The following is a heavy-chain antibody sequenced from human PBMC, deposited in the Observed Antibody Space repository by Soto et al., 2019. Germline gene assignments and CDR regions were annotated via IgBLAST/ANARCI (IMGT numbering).Heavy chain of an antibody. CDR3: AREQYSSSSYGMDV. CDR1: GFTFSSYS. CDR2: ISSSSSTI. V-gene: IGHV3-48*02. Sequence: GGSLRLSCAASGFTFSSYSMNWVRQAPGKGLEWVSYISSSSSTIYYADSVEGRFTISRDNAKNSLYLQMNSLRDEDTAVYYCAREQYSSSSYGMDVWGQGTTVTVSS. D-gene: IGHD6-6*01. J-gene: IGHJ6*02.